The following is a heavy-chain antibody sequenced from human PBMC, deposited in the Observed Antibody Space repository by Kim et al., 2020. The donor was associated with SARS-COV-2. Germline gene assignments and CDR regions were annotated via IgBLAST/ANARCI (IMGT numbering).Heavy chain of an antibody. V-gene: IGHV3-9*01. CDR3: AKNYGSGIRGFDY. CDR2: IGGNSAT. CDR1: GFTFGDYA. D-gene: IGHD3-10*01. J-gene: IGHJ4*02. Sequence: GGSLRLSCAASGFTFGDYAMHWVRQAPGKDLEWVSGIGGNSATYYADSVKGRFTISRDNAKNSLYLQMNSLRAEDTALYSCAKNYGSGIRGFDYWGQGTL.